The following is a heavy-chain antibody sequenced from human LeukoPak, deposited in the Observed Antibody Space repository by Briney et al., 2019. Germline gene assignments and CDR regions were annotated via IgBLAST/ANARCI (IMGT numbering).Heavy chain of an antibody. CDR3: ARASGTYSGSY. CDR2: ISSSSSTI. D-gene: IGHD1-26*01. J-gene: IGHJ4*02. CDR1: GFTFSSYS. V-gene: IGHV3-48*01. Sequence: GGSLRLSCAASGFTFSSYSMNWVRQAPGKGLEWVSYISSSSSTIYYADSVKGRFTISRDNAKNSLYLQMNSLRAEDTVVYYCARASGTYSGSYWGQGTLVTVSS.